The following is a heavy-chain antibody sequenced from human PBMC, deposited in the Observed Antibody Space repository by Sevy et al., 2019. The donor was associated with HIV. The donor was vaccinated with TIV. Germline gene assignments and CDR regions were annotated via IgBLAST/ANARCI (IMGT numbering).Heavy chain of an antibody. J-gene: IGHJ4*02. Sequence: GGSLRLSCTASEFTFSDSWMHWVRQAPGKGLEWLANINQDGSVIYYVDSVKGRFTISRDNSRNSLFLQMSSLRAGDTYTYDCARAIGKDGAYWGQGTLVTVSS. CDR3: ARAIGKDGAY. V-gene: IGHV3-7*01. CDR1: EFTFSDSW. D-gene: IGHD3-16*01. CDR2: INQDGSVI.